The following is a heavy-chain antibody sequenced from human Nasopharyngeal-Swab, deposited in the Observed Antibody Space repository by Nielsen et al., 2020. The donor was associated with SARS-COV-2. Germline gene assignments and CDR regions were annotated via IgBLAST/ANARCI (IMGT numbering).Heavy chain of an antibody. D-gene: IGHD5-18*01. CDR2: IDPSDSYT. Sequence: WVRQMPGKGLEWMGRIDPSDSYTNYSPSFQGHVTISADKSISTAYLQWSSLKASGTAMYYCARRGGTARSDAFDIWGQGTMVTVSS. V-gene: IGHV5-10-1*01. J-gene: IGHJ3*02. CDR3: ARRGGTARSDAFDI.